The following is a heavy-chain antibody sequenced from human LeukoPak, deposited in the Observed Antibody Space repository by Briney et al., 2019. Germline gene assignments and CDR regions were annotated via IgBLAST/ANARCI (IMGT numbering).Heavy chain of an antibody. CDR1: GGSISSGGYY. J-gene: IGHJ3*02. CDR3: ARVDGNAFDI. CDR2: IYHSGST. D-gene: IGHD3-9*01. Sequence: PSQTLSLTCTVSGGSISSGGYYWSWIRQPPGKGLEWIGYIYHSGSTYYNPSLKSRVTISVDRSKNQFSLKLSSVTAADTAVYYCARVDGNAFDIWGQGTMVTVSS. V-gene: IGHV4-30-2*01.